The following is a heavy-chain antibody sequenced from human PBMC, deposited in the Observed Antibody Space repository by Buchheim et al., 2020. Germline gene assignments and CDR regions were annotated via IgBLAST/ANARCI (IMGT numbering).Heavy chain of an antibody. J-gene: IGHJ4*02. V-gene: IGHV3-30-3*01. Sequence: QVQLVESGGGVVQPGRSLRLSCAASGFTFSSYAMHWVRQAPGKGLEWVAVISYDGSNKYYADSVKGPFTISRDNSKNTLYLQMNSLRAEDTAVYYCARDRDSSSWAGSFDYWGQGTL. CDR1: GFTFSSYA. D-gene: IGHD6-13*01. CDR3: ARDRDSSSWAGSFDY. CDR2: ISYDGSNK.